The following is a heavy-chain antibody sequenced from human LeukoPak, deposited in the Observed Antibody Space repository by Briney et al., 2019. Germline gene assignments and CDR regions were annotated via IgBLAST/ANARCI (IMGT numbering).Heavy chain of an antibody. CDR1: GGSISSYY. CDR2: IYYSGST. J-gene: IGHJ5*02. Sequence: PSETLSLTCTVSGGSISSYYWSWIRQPPGKGLEWIGYIYYSGSTNYNPSLKSRVTISVDTSKNQFSLKLSSVTAADTAVYYCARDYYYGSVSNWFDPWGQGTLVTVSS. V-gene: IGHV4-59*01. CDR3: ARDYYYGSVSNWFDP. D-gene: IGHD3-10*01.